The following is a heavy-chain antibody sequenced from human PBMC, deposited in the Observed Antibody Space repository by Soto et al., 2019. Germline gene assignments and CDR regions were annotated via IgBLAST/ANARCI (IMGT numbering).Heavy chain of an antibody. CDR3: ARAGYSSSWYLHYRMDV. D-gene: IGHD6-13*01. CDR1: GGTFSSYA. CDR2: IIPIFGTA. J-gene: IGHJ6*02. Sequence: SVKVSCKASGGTFSSYAISWVRQAPGQGLEWMGGIIPIFGTANYAQKFQGRVTITADESTSTAYMELSSLRSEDTAVYYCARAGYSSSWYLHYRMDVWGQGTTVTVSS. V-gene: IGHV1-69*13.